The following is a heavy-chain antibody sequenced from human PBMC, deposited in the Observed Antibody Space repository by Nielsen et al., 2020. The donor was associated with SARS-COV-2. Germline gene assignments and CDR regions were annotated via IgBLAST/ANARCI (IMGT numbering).Heavy chain of an antibody. CDR2: ISYDGSNK. V-gene: IGHV3-30*18. CDR3: AKDEYYDRSWFDP. Sequence: GGSLRLSCAASGFTFSSYWMHWVRQAPGKGLEWVAVISYDGSNKYYADSVKGRFTISRDNSKNTLYLQMNSLRAEDTAVYYCAKDEYYDRSWFDPWGQGTLVTVSS. CDR1: GFTFSSYW. D-gene: IGHD3-22*01. J-gene: IGHJ5*02.